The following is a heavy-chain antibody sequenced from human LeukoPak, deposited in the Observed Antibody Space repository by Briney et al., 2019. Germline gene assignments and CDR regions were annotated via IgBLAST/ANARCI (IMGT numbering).Heavy chain of an antibody. CDR2: INPNSGDT. CDR3: ARLESVEMATISGDYFDY. Sequence: ASVKVSCKASGYTFTGYYMHWVRQAPGQGLEWMGWINPNSGDTNYAQKFQGRVTMTRDTSISTAYMELSRLRSDDTAVYYCARLESVEMATISGDYFDYWGQGTLVTVSS. D-gene: IGHD5-24*01. CDR1: GYTFTGYY. V-gene: IGHV1-2*02. J-gene: IGHJ4*02.